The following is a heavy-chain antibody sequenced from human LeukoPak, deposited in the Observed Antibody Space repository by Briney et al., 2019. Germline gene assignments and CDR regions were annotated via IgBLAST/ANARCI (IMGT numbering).Heavy chain of an antibody. CDR3: AKVSRDNSGYSPFDN. D-gene: IGHD3-22*01. J-gene: IGHJ4*02. Sequence: ASVKVSCKASGYTFTSYYMHWVRQAPGQGLEWMGWMNPNTGNTGYAQKFRGRVTMSRNTSISTAYMELSSLRSEDTAVYYCAKVSRDNSGYSPFDNWGQGTLVTVSS. CDR2: MNPNTGNT. V-gene: IGHV1-8*02. CDR1: GYTFTSYY.